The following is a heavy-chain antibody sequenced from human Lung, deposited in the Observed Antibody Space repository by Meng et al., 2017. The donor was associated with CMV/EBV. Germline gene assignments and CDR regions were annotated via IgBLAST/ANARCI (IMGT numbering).Heavy chain of an antibody. J-gene: IGHJ6*02. D-gene: IGHD5-24*01. Sequence: GESLKISCAASGFTFSSFAIHWVRQAPGKGLDWVAVVSYDGTKTYYSDSVKGRFTLSRDNSKNTIYMEMSSLGYEDTAMYYCARARFDGGMDVWGQGTTVTVSS. CDR3: ARARFDGGMDV. CDR1: GFTFSSFA. V-gene: IGHV3-30*04. CDR2: VSYDGTKT.